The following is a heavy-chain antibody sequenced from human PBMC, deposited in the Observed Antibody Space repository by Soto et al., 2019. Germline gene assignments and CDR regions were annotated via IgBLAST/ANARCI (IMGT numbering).Heavy chain of an antibody. CDR3: AKCGVAANNYYYYYMDV. CDR2: ISGSGGST. CDR1: GFTFSSYA. D-gene: IGHD2-15*01. Sequence: GGSLRLSCAASGFTFSSYAMSWVRQAPGKGLEWVSAISGSGGSTYYADSVKGRFTISRDNSKNTLYLQMNSLRAEDTAVYYCAKCGVAANNYYYYYMDVWGKGTTVTVSS. V-gene: IGHV3-23*01. J-gene: IGHJ6*03.